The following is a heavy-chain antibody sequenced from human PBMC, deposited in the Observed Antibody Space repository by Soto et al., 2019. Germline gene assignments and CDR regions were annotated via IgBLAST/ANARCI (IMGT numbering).Heavy chain of an antibody. CDR3: ARDSRELWNFDY. Sequence: PSETLSLTCTVSGCSISSGDYYWSWIRQPPGKGLEWIGYIYYSGSTYYNPSLKSRVTISVDTSKNQFSLKLSSVTAADTAVYYCARDSRELWNFDYWGQGTLVTVSS. V-gene: IGHV4-30-4*01. CDR1: GCSISSGDYY. D-gene: IGHD3-16*01. CDR2: IYYSGST. J-gene: IGHJ4*02.